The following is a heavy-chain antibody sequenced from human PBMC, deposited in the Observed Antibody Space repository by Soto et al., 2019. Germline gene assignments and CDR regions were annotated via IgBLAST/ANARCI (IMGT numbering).Heavy chain of an antibody. CDR3: ARDRVGLAAPHPYYCAMAV. J-gene: IGHJ6*02. V-gene: IGHV4-4*07. Sequence: SETLSLTCTVSGVSISSYYWSWIRQAAGKGLEWIGRIYTSGSTNYNPSLRSRVTMSVDTSKNQFSLKLSSVTAADTAVYYCARDRVGLAAPHPYYCAMAVSGQGTTV. CDR2: IYTSGST. CDR1: GVSISSYY. D-gene: IGHD2-15*01.